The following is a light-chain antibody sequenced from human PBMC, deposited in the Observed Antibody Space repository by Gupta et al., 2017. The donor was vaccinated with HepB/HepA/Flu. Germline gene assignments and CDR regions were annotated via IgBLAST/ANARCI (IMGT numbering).Light chain of an antibody. V-gene: IGLV3-25*03. J-gene: IGLJ2*01. CDR2: KDS. CDR3: QSADSSGTYVV. CDR1: ALPKQY. Sequence: SYELTQPPSVSVSPGQTARITCPGDALPKQYAYWYQQKPGQAPVLVIYKDSERPSGIPERFSGTSSGTTVTLTISGVHAEDEADYYCQSADSSGTYVVFGGGTKLTVL.